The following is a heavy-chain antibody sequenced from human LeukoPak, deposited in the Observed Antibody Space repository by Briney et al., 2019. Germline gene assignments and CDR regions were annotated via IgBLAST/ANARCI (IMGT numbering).Heavy chain of an antibody. D-gene: IGHD6-19*01. CDR1: GFTFSSYA. CDR3: ARDGRAVAGSVAY. V-gene: IGHV3-30-3*01. Sequence: PGRSLRLSCAASGFTFSSYAMHWVRQAPGKGLEWVAVISYDGSNKYYADSVKGRFTISRDNSKNTLYLQMNSLRAEDTAVYYCARDGRAVAGSVAYWGQGTLVTVSS. CDR2: ISYDGSNK. J-gene: IGHJ4*02.